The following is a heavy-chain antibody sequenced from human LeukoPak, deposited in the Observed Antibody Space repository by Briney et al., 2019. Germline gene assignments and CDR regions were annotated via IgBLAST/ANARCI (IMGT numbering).Heavy chain of an antibody. J-gene: IGHJ4*02. CDR1: GFTFSSYS. V-gene: IGHV3-21*01. CDR3: ARDTYSSTSIFDY. Sequence: GGSLRLSCAASGFTFSSYSMNWVRQAPGKGLEWDSSISSSSSYIYYADSVKGRFTISRDNAKNSLYLQMNSLRAEDTAVYYCARDTYSSTSIFDYWGQGTLVTVSS. D-gene: IGHD6-13*01. CDR2: ISSSSSYI.